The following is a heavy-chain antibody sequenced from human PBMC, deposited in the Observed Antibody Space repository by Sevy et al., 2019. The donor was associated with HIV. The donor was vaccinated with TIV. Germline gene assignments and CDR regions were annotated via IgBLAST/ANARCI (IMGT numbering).Heavy chain of an antibody. CDR2: ISHDGNYK. CDR3: AGLFSCGGDCYYLDY. CDR1: GFTFSNYD. Sequence: GGSLRLSCAASGFTFSNYDMHWVRQAPGKGLEWVAVISHDGNYKNYADSVKVRFTISIDDFKNTLYLQMSSLSPGDTAVYFCAGLFSCGGDCYYLDYWGQGALVTVSS. J-gene: IGHJ4*02. V-gene: IGHV3-30-3*01. D-gene: IGHD2-21*02.